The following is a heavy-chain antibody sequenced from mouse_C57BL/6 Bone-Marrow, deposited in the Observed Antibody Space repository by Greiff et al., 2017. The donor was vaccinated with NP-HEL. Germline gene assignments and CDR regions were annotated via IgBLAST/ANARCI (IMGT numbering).Heavy chain of an antibody. CDR3: ARGAY. V-gene: IGHV1-80*01. CDR2: IYPGDGDS. Sequence: QVHVKQSGAELVKPGASVKISCKASGYAFSSYWMNWVKQRPGKGLEWIGQIYPGDGDSNYNGKFKDKASLTADKSSSTAYMQLSSLTSEDSAVYFCARGAYWGQGTLVTVSA. J-gene: IGHJ3*01. CDR1: GYAFSSYW.